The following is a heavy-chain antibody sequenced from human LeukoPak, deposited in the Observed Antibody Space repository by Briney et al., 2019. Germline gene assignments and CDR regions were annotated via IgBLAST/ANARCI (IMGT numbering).Heavy chain of an antibody. CDR3: ARAPVFYDSSGYYLLPVWWSYYFDY. V-gene: IGHV3-48*03. J-gene: IGHJ4*02. CDR2: ISSSGGTI. D-gene: IGHD3-22*01. Sequence: PGGSLRLSCAASGFTFINYEMNWVRQAPGKGLEWVSYISSSGGTIYYADSVKGRFTISRDNAKNSLYLQMNSLRAEDTAVYYCARAPVFYDSSGYYLLPVWWSYYFDYWGQGTLVTVSS. CDR1: GFTFINYE.